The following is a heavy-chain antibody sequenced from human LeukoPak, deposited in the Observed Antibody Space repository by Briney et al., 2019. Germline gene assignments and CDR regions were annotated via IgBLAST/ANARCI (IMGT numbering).Heavy chain of an antibody. D-gene: IGHD6-19*01. CDR2: INPNSGGT. J-gene: IGHJ4*02. CDR1: GYTFTGYY. V-gene: IGHV1-2*02. CDR3: ARVRGSSGWYGGDFDY. Sequence: ASVKVSCKASGYTFTGYYMHWVRQAPGQGLEWMGWINPNSGGTNYAQKFQGRVTMTRDMSTSTVYMELSSLRSEDTAVYYCARVRGSSGWYGGDFDYWGQGTLVTVSS.